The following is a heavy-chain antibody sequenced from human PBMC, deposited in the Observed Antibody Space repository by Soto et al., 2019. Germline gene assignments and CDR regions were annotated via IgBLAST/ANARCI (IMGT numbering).Heavy chain of an antibody. D-gene: IGHD3-16*01. V-gene: IGHV1-18*01. CDR1: GYTFTNYG. CDR2: ISAYNGNT. Sequence: QVQLVQSGAEVKKPGASVKVSCKASGYTFTNYGISWVRQAPGQGLEWMGWISAYNGNTNYAQKFQGRVTMTTDTPKRTAYRERRGRGSDDTAVYYWGGEGGGGRFGGGRALDYWGQGTLVTVSS. CDR3: GGEGGGGRFGGGRALDY. J-gene: IGHJ4*02.